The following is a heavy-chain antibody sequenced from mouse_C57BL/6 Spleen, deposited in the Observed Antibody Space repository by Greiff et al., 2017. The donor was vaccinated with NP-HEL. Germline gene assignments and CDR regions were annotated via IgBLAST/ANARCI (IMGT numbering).Heavy chain of an antibody. CDR3: ARDWDVDY. J-gene: IGHJ2*01. V-gene: IGHV1-82*01. D-gene: IGHD4-1*01. Sequence: VQLQQSGPELVKPGASVKISCKASGYAFSSSWMNWVKQRPGKGLEWIGRLYPGDGDTNYNGKFKGKATLTADKSSSTAYMQLSSLTSEDSAVYFCARDWDVDYWGQGTTLTVSS. CDR2: LYPGDGDT. CDR1: GYAFSSSW.